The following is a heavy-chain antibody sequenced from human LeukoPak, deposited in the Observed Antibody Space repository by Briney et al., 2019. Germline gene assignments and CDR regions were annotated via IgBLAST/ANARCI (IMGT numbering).Heavy chain of an antibody. CDR1: GYTFTSYD. V-gene: IGHV1-18*01. CDR2: INAYNVNT. J-gene: IGHJ4*02. D-gene: IGHD3-22*01. CDR3: VRRNYYDSSGYGTSFDY. Sequence: GASVKVSCKASGYTFTSYDINWVRQATGQRLEWMGWINAYNVNTNYAQKFQGRVTMTTDTSTNTAYMELRSLRSDDTAVYYCVRRNYYDSSGYGTSFDYWGQGTLVTVSS.